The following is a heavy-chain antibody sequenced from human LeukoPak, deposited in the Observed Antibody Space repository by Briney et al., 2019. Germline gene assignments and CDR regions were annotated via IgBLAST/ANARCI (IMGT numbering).Heavy chain of an antibody. J-gene: IGHJ4*02. CDR2: LSRSGSTI. CDR1: GFTFNSYS. CDR3: ARIWDGYSGSDY. V-gene: IGHV3-48*01. D-gene: IGHD1-26*01. Sequence: GGSLRLSCAASGFTFNSYSMKWVRQAPGKGLEWISYLSRSGSTIYYAASVKGRFTISRDNAKNSLYLQVNSLRAEDTAVYYCARIWDGYSGSDYWGQGTLVTVSS.